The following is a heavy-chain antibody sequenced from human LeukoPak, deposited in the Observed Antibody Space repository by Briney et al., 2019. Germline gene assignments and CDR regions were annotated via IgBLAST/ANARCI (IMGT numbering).Heavy chain of an antibody. CDR3: ARETHDPTLVWGVVHY. D-gene: IGHD3-10*01. Sequence: SETLSLTCTVSGGSISSSSYYWGWIRQPPGKGLEWIGSIYYSGSTYYNPSLKSRLTISADTSKNQFSLKLRSVTAADTAVYFCARETHDPTLVWGVVHYWGRGTLVTVSS. J-gene: IGHJ4*02. CDR1: GGSISSSSYY. V-gene: IGHV4-39*07. CDR2: IYYSGST.